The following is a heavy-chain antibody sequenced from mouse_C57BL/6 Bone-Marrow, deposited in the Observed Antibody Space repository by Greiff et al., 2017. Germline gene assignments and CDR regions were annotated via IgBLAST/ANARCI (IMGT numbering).Heavy chain of an antibody. CDR3: ARTTTVVAPPWFAY. CDR2: IHPNSGST. D-gene: IGHD1-1*01. J-gene: IGHJ3*01. CDR1: GYTFPSYW. Sequence: QVQLQQLGAELVKPGASVKLSCKASGYTFPSYWMHWVKQRPGQGLEWIGMIHPNSGSTNYNEKFKSKATLTVDKSSSTAYMQLSSLTSEDSAVYYCARTTTVVAPPWFAYWGQGTLVTVSA. V-gene: IGHV1-64*01.